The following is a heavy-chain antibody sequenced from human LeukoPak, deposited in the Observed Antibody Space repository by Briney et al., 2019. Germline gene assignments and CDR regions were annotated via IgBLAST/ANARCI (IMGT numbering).Heavy chain of an antibody. Sequence: SETLSLTCAVYGGSFSGYYWSWIRQPPGKGLEWIGEINHSGSTNYNPSLKSRVTISVDTSKNQFSLKLSSVTAADTAVYYCAREDGYSYGGDAFDIWGQGTMVTVSS. D-gene: IGHD5-18*01. V-gene: IGHV4-34*01. CDR1: GGSFSGYY. CDR2: INHSGST. J-gene: IGHJ3*02. CDR3: AREDGYSYGGDAFDI.